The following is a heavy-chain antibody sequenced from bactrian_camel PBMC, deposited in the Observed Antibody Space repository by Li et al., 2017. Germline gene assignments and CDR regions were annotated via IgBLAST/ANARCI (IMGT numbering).Heavy chain of an antibody. CDR2: VDSSGDNK. D-gene: IGHD4*01. CDR3: ATVAGTFDSDYARARAYVY. J-gene: IGHJ4*01. Sequence: EVQLVESGGGLVRPGGSLRLSCAASGFTFSTHVMTWVRQAPGKGLEWVSSVDSSGDNKNHADSVKGRFTISRDNAKNTAYPQMNSLKSEDSALYYCATVAGTFDSDYARARAYVYWGQGTQVTVS. CDR1: GFTFSTHV. V-gene: IGHV3S40*01.